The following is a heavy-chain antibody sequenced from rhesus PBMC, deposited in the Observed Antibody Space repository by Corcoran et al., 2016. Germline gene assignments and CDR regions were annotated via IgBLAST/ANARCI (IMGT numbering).Heavy chain of an antibody. CDR1: GFTFSDYS. D-gene: IGHD3-3*01. V-gene: IGHV3-178*01. J-gene: IGHJ4*01. CDR2: ISNGGGRT. CDR3: ARDRQFLDWLLFDY. Sequence: EVQLVESGGGLAKPGGSLRLSCAASGFTFSDYSMDGARQAPGKGLEWVSRISNGGGRTWYAYTVKGRFNISRENAKNTLYFQVNNLRAEDTAVYYCARDRQFLDWLLFDYWGQGVLVTVSS.